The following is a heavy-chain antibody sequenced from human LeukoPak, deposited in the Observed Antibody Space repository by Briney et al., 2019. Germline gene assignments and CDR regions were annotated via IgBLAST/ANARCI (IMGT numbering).Heavy chain of an antibody. CDR3: ARNQLGSTFRGVIVIPSSAFDI. V-gene: IGHV4-31*03. D-gene: IGHD3-16*02. J-gene: IGHJ3*02. CDR2: IYYSGST. CDR1: GGSISSGGYY. Sequence: SETLSLTCTVSGGSISSGGYYWSWIRQHPGKGLEWIGYIYYSGSTYYNPSLKSRVTISVDTSKNQFSLKLSSVTAADTAVYYCARNQLGSTFRGVIVIPSSAFDIWGQGTMVTVSS.